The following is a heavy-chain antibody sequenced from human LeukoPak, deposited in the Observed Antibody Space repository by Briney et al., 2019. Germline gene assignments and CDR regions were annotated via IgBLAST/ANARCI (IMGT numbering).Heavy chain of an antibody. V-gene: IGHV3-66*01. CDR1: GFTFSNYA. J-gene: IGHJ4*02. CDR2: IYSGGST. D-gene: IGHD1-26*01. Sequence: QPGGSLRLSCAASGFTFSNYAVSWVRQAPGKGLEWVSVIYSGGSTYYADSVKGRFTISRDNSKNTLYLQMNSLRAEDTAVYYCARVSGSYFDAFDYWGQGTLVTVSS. CDR3: ARVSGSYFDAFDY.